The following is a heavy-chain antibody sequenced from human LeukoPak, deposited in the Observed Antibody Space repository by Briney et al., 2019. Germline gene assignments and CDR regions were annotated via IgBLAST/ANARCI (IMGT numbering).Heavy chain of an antibody. CDR1: GFTFSSYG. Sequence: GGSLRLSCAASGFTFSSYGMHWVRQAPGKGLEWVAVISYDGSNKYYADSVKGRFTISRDNSKNTLYLQMNSLRAEDTAVYYCARVENYIILPGYYSAFDIWGQGTMVTVSS. J-gene: IGHJ3*02. V-gene: IGHV3-30*03. CDR2: ISYDGSNK. CDR3: ARVENYIILPGYYSAFDI. D-gene: IGHD3-9*01.